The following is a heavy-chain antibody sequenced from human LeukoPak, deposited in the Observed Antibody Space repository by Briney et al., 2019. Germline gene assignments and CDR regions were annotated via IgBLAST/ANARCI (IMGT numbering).Heavy chain of an antibody. J-gene: IGHJ4*02. Sequence: SETLSLTCTVSGGSISSSSYYWGWIRQPPGKGLEWIGSIYYSGSTYYNPSLKSRVTISVDTSKNQFSLKLSSVTAADTAVYYCAGRPSSGSFDYWGQGTLVTVSS. CDR3: AGRPSSGSFDY. V-gene: IGHV4-39*07. CDR1: GGSISSSSYY. D-gene: IGHD6-19*01. CDR2: IYYSGST.